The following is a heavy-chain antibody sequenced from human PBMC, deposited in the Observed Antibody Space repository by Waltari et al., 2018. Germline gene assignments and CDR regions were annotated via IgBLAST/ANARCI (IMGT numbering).Heavy chain of an antibody. V-gene: IGHV1-2*06. J-gene: IGHJ5*02. Sequence: QVQLVQSGAEVKKPGASVKVSCKASGYTFTGYYMHWVRQAPGQGLEWMGRINPNSGGTNYAQKFQGRVTMTRDTSISTAYMELSRLRSDDTAVYYCARDPVTPRDSTVPRFFDPWGQGTLVTVSS. CDR3: ARDPVTPRDSTVPRFFDP. CDR1: GYTFTGYY. CDR2: INPNSGGT. D-gene: IGHD4-17*01.